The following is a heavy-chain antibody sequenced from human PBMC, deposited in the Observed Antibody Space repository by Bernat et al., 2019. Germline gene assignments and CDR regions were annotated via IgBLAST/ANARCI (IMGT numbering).Heavy chain of an antibody. V-gene: IGHV3-15*01. CDR2: IKSKTDGGTT. Sequence: EVQLVESGGGLVKTGGSLRLSCAASGFTFSNAWMSWIRQAPGKGLEWVGRIKSKTDGGTTDYAAPVKGRFTISRDDSKNTLYLQMNSLKTEDTAVYYCTTDFWSGYYGAYDAFDIWGQGTMVTVSS. CDR3: TTDFWSGYYGAYDAFDI. D-gene: IGHD3-3*01. J-gene: IGHJ3*02. CDR1: GFTFSNAW.